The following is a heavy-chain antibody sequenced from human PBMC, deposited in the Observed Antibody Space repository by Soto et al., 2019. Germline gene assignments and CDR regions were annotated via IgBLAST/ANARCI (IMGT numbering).Heavy chain of an antibody. J-gene: IGHJ6*02. CDR3: ARDRGDRNDYYYGVDV. D-gene: IGHD7-27*01. CDR1: GVSISPYY. V-gene: IGHV4-59*01. Sequence: SATLSLTCTFSGVSISPYYWIWIRHPPGKGLEWIGYFYYSGSTNYNPSLKSRVTISLDTSKNQFSLKLSSVTAADTAVYYCARDRGDRNDYYYGVDVWGQGTTVTVSS. CDR2: FYYSGST.